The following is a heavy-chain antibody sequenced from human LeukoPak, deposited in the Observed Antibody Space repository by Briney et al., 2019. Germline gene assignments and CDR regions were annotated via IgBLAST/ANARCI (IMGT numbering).Heavy chain of an antibody. CDR1: GFTFSSYS. D-gene: IGHD4-17*01. Sequence: PGGSLRLSCAASGFTFSSYSMNWVRQAPGKGLEWVSSISSSSCYMYYADSVKGRFTISRDNAKNSLYLQMNSLRAEDTAVYYCARDIITVTTGESSHWGQGTLVTVSS. J-gene: IGHJ4*02. CDR2: ISSSSCYM. CDR3: ARDIITVTTGESSH. V-gene: IGHV3-21*01.